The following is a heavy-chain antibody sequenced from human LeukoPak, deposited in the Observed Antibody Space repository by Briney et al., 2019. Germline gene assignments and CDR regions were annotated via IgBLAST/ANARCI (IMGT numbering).Heavy chain of an antibody. CDR2: TKQDGSKK. CDR3: TRVGYIDEGIDY. J-gene: IGHJ4*02. CDR1: GFPFSSYW. V-gene: IGHV3-7*04. Sequence: TGGSLRLSCVASGFPFSSYWMTWVRQAPGKGLEWLANTKQDGSKKSYVDSVKGRFTISRDNAKNSLYLQMNSLRAEDTAIYYCTRVGYIDEGIDYWGQGTLVTVSS. D-gene: IGHD5-24*01.